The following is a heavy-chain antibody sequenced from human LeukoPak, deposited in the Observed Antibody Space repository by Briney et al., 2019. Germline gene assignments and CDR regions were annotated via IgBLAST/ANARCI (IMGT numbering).Heavy chain of an antibody. CDR2: IYNGGTT. CDR1: GLTVSSNY. Sequence: GGSLRPSCAASGLTVSSNYMNWVRQAPGKGLEWVSVIYNGGTTHYADSLKDRFTISRDDSINTLYLQMNSLRAEDTAVYYCARDSSSYYFDYWGQGTLVTVSS. V-gene: IGHV3-66*01. D-gene: IGHD6-6*01. CDR3: ARDSSSYYFDY. J-gene: IGHJ4*02.